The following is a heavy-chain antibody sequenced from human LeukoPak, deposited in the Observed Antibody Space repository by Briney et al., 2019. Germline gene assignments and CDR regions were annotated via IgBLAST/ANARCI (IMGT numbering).Heavy chain of an antibody. V-gene: IGHV3-11*01. CDR3: ARPKYSSSWQIFDY. CDR2: ISSSGNTI. Sequence: PGGSLRLSCAASGFTFSDYYMSWIRQAPGKGLEWVSYISSSGNTIYYADSVKGRFTISRDNAKNSVFLQMNSLRAEDTAVYYCARPKYSSSWQIFDYWGQGTLATASS. D-gene: IGHD6-13*01. J-gene: IGHJ4*02. CDR1: GFTFSDYY.